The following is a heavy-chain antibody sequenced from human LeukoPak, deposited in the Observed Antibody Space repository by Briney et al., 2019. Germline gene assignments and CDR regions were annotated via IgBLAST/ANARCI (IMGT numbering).Heavy chain of an antibody. V-gene: IGHV1-69*05. CDR3: ARAQAGNYDWPLDL. J-gene: IGHJ5*02. D-gene: IGHD5-12*01. Sequence: PGSSVKVSYKASGGTFSNYALSLVRQAPGQGLEWMGAIIPFLDTSNYPPKFQDRVTITTDESTSTAYMELSSLRSDDTAVYYCARAQAGNYDWPLDLWGQGTLVTVSS. CDR2: IIPFLDTS. CDR1: GGTFSNYA.